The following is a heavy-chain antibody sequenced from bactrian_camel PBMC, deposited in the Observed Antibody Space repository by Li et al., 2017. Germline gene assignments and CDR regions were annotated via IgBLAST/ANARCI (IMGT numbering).Heavy chain of an antibody. CDR3: AGSRTYCSSNEFVY. D-gene: IGHD3*01. CDR1: AYTPANVR. V-gene: IGHV3S53*01. Sequence: HVQLVESGGGSVQAGGSLRLSCAFDAYTPANVRMAWFRQAPGKEREGVASLASDGSSIYANSLKGRFTISQDNAKNTVYLEMNSLKPEDAAMYYCAGSRTYCSSNEFVYWGQGTQVTVS. J-gene: IGHJ4*01. CDR2: LASDGSS.